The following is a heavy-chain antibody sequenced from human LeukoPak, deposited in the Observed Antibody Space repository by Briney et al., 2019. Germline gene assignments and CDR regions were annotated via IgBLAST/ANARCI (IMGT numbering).Heavy chain of an antibody. J-gene: IGHJ6*02. CDR3: ARDTPGYYYGMDV. CDR2: IRSSSSYI. V-gene: IGHV3-21*01. Sequence: GGSLRLSCAASGFTFSSYSMNWVRQAPGKGLEWVSSIRSSSSYIYYADSVKGRFTISRDNAKNSLYLQMNSLRAEDTAVYYCARDTPGYYYGMDVWGQGTTVTVSS. CDR1: GFTFSSYS.